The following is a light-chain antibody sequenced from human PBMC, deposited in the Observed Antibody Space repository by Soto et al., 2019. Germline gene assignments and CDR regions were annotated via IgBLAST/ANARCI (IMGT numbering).Light chain of an antibody. CDR3: QVWDSSSDHMV. CDR1: NIGSKS. CDR2: YDR. Sequence: SYELTQPPSVSVAPGTTARITCGGNNIGSKSVHWYQQKPGLAAVVGIYYDRGRPSGIPERFSGSKSGNTATLTISRVEAGDEADYYCQVWDSSSDHMVFGGGTKLTVL. V-gene: IGLV3-21*04. J-gene: IGLJ2*01.